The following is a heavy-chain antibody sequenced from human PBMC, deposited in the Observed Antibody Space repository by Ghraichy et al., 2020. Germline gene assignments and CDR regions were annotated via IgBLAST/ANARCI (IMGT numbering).Heavy chain of an antibody. CDR1: GYIFTSYG. V-gene: IGHV7-4-1*02. D-gene: IGHD1-1*01. Sequence: ASVKVSCKASGYIFTSYGMNWVRQAPGQRPEWMGWINTNTGNPSYVQGFTGRFVFSVDPSPSTAYLQISSLKAEDTAVYYCARGQWERQLKALDIWGQGTLVTVSS. J-gene: IGHJ4*02. CDR3: ARGQWERQLKALDI. CDR2: INTNTGNP.